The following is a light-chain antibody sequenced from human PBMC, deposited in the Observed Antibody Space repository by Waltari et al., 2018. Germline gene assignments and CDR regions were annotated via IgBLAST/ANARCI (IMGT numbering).Light chain of an antibody. CDR1: QGIRCY. J-gene: IGKJ1*01. CDR2: AAS. Sequence: IQLTQSPSSLSASVGDRVTITCRASQGIRCYLAWYQQKPGKAPKLLIYAASTLQSGVPSRFSGSGSGTDFTLTINSLQPEDFATYYCQQLNSYPPWTFGQGTKVEIK. CDR3: QQLNSYPPWT. V-gene: IGKV1-9*01.